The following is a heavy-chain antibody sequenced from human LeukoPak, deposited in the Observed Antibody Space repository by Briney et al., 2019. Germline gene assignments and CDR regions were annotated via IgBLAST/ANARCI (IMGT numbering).Heavy chain of an antibody. CDR3: AKDQAAVAAYYFDY. J-gene: IGHJ4*02. Sequence: GGSRRLSCAASGFTFSSYAMSWVRQAPGKGLEWVSAISGSGGSTYYADSVKGRFTISRDNSKNTLYLQMNSLRAEGTAVYYCAKDQAAVAAYYFDYWGQGTLVTVSS. V-gene: IGHV3-23*01. CDR2: ISGSGGST. D-gene: IGHD6-19*01. CDR1: GFTFSSYA.